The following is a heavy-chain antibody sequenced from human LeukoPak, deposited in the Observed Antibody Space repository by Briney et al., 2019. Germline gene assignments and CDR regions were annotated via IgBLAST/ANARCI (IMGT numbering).Heavy chain of an antibody. D-gene: IGHD3-22*01. CDR3: ARLSGYSSGHYYSDY. CDR2: IYYRGST. J-gene: IGHJ4*02. Sequence: SETLPLTCAVSGGSISSGGYSWSWIRQPPGKGLEWIGYIYYRGSTNYNPSLKSRVTISVDTSKNQFSLKLSPVTAADTAVYYCARLSGYSSGHYYSDYWGQGTLVTVSS. CDR1: GGSISSGGYS. V-gene: IGHV4-61*08.